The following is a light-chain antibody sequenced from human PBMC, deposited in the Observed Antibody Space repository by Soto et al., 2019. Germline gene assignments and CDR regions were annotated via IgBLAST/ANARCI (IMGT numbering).Light chain of an antibody. Sequence: DIQMTQSPSSLSASVGDRVTSTCRASQGISNYLAWYQQKPGKVPKLLIYAASTLQSGVPSRFSGSGSGTDFTLTISSLQPEDVATYYCQKYNSAPPTFGQGTNVEIK. J-gene: IGKJ1*01. V-gene: IGKV1-27*01. CDR1: QGISNY. CDR2: AAS. CDR3: QKYNSAPPT.